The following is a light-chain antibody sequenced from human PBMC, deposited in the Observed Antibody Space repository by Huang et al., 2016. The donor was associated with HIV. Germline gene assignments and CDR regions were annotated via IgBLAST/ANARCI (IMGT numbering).Light chain of an antibody. CDR1: RSVFHRPNKNNY. CDR3: QQYYKTPLT. V-gene: IGKV4-1*01. J-gene: IGKJ4*01. Sequence: DIVMTQSPDSLAVSLGESATITCKSSRSVFHRPNKNNYLAWYQQKPGQPPKLLLYWASARESGVPDRFNGSGSGTDFTFTISSLQAEDVALYYCQQYYKTPLTFGGGTRVELK. CDR2: WAS.